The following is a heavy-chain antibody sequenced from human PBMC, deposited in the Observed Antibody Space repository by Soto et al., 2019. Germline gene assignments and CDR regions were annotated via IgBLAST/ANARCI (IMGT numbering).Heavy chain of an antibody. J-gene: IGHJ6*02. V-gene: IGHV1-18*01. Sequence: ASVKVSCKASGYTFKSYGISWVRQAPGQGLEWMAWISVYNGDTKYVQKFQGRVSMTTETSTSTAYMELRSLTSDDTAVYFCVRDRPLYYGASTCSYYYYAMDVWGQGTPVTVSS. D-gene: IGHD3-3*01. CDR1: GYTFKSYG. CDR2: ISVYNGDT. CDR3: VRDRPLYYGASTCSYYYYAMDV.